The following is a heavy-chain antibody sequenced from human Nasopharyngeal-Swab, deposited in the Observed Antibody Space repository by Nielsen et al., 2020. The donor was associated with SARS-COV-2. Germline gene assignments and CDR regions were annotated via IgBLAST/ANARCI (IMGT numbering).Heavy chain of an antibody. V-gene: IGHV1-69*13. J-gene: IGHJ6*02. CDR1: GGTFSSYA. Sequence: SVNVSCKASGGTFSSYAISWVRQAPGQGLEWMGGIIPIFGTANYAQKFQGRVTITADESTSTAYMELSSLRSEDTAVYYCASPHPLTMVQAESSVDYYYYGMDVWGQGTTVTVSS. D-gene: IGHD3-10*01. CDR3: ASPHPLTMVQAESSVDYYYYGMDV. CDR2: IIPIFGTA.